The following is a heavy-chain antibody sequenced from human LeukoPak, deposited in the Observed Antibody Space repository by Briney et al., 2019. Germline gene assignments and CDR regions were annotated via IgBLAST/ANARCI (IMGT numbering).Heavy chain of an antibody. Sequence: GGSLRLSCAASGFTFSSLWMHWVRQAPGKGLVWVSYINGDGTTATYADSVKGRFTISRDNAKTTLYLQMNRLRAEDTAVYYCVRGGYGSIDYWGQGTLVTVSS. D-gene: IGHD4-17*01. J-gene: IGHJ4*02. CDR2: INGDGTTA. CDR1: GFTFSSLW. CDR3: VRGGYGSIDY. V-gene: IGHV3-74*01.